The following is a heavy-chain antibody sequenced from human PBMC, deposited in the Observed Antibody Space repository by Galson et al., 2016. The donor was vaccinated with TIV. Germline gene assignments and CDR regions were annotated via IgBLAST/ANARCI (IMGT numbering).Heavy chain of an antibody. J-gene: IGHJ4*02. CDR2: IYFGGDT. Sequence: TLSLTCGVSGDSISSGGYSWNWIRQPPGKGLEWIGYIYFGGDTYSNPSLESRVTMSLDASKNQFSLKLSSVTAADTAIYYCARQNSFSGGGPYFDSWGPGTLVTVSS. D-gene: IGHD3-16*01. CDR3: ARQNSFSGGGPYFDS. CDR1: GDSISSGGYS. V-gene: IGHV4-30-2*01.